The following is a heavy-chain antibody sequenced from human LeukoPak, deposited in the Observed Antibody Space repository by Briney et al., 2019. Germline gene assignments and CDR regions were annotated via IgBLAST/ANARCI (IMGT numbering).Heavy chain of an antibody. Sequence: GGSLRLSCAASGFTFSSYAIHWVRQAPGKGLEWVAVISYDGSNKYYADSVKGRFTISRDNSKNTLYLQMNSLRAEDTAVYYCARASGIAVAGFYMDVWGKGTTVTVSS. J-gene: IGHJ6*03. D-gene: IGHD6-19*01. CDR2: ISYDGSNK. CDR1: GFTFSSYA. CDR3: ARASGIAVAGFYMDV. V-gene: IGHV3-30*04.